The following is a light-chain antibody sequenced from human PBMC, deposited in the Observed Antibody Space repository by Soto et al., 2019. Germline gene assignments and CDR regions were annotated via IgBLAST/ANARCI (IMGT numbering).Light chain of an antibody. J-gene: IGLJ2*01. CDR1: RSNIGSNT. CDR2: SNN. Sequence: QPVLTQPPSASGTPGQRVTISCSGSRSNIGSNTVNWYQQLPGTAPKPLIYSNNQRPSGVPDRFSGSKSGTSASLAISGLQSEEEADYYCAAWDDSLNGVVFGGGTKVTVL. V-gene: IGLV1-44*01. CDR3: AAWDDSLNGVV.